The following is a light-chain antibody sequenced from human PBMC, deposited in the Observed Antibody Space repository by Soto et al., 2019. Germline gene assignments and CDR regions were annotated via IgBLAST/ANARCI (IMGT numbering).Light chain of an antibody. V-gene: IGKV1-9*01. CDR2: AAS. CDR3: QQHNSYPLT. J-gene: IGKJ4*01. Sequence: DIQLTQSPSFLSASVGDRVTITCRASQGISRHLAWYQQKPGKAPKLLIYAASTLQSGVPSRFSGSRSGTEFTLTISSLQPEDFANDYCQQHNSYPLTFGGGTKVEIK. CDR1: QGISRH.